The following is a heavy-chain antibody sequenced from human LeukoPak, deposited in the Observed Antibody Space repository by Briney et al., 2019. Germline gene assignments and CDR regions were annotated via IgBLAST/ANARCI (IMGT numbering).Heavy chain of an antibody. Sequence: GGSLRLSCAASGFTFSAYAMTWVRQAPGKGLEWVSIIRGNGGGTYYADSVKGRFNIFRDNSENTLYLQMNSLRVDDTAVYYCARVGQYYDFWSGFDFWDQGALVIVSS. CDR3: ARVGQYYDFWSGFDF. V-gene: IGHV3-23*01. CDR2: IRGNGGGT. J-gene: IGHJ4*02. D-gene: IGHD3-3*01. CDR1: GFTFSAYA.